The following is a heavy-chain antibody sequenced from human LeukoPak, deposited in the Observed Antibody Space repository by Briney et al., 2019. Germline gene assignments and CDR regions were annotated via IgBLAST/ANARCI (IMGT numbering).Heavy chain of an antibody. V-gene: IGHV4-59*01. CDR1: GGSISSYY. D-gene: IGHD5-12*01. Sequence: SETLSLTCTVSGGSISSYYWSWIRQPPGKGLEWIGYIYYSGSTNYNLSLKSRVTISVDTSKNQFSLKLSSVTAADTAVYYCARGKYRVATSYWGQGTLVTVSS. CDR2: IYYSGST. J-gene: IGHJ4*02. CDR3: ARGKYRVATSY.